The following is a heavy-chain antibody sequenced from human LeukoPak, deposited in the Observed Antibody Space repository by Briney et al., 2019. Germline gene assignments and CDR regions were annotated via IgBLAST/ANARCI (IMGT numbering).Heavy chain of an antibody. Sequence: NSSETLSLTCTVSGGSISSSSYYWGWIRQPPGKGLEWIGSMYYSGSSYYTPSLKSRVTISVDTSKNQFSLKLSSVTAADTAVYYCAREPSYYDDNWFDPWGQGTLVTVSS. CDR2: MYYSGSS. J-gene: IGHJ5*02. D-gene: IGHD3-22*01. CDR3: AREPSYYDDNWFDP. V-gene: IGHV4-39*02. CDR1: GGSISSSSYY.